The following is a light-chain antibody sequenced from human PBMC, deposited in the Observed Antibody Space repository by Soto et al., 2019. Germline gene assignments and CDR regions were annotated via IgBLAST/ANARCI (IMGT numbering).Light chain of an antibody. J-gene: IGKJ4*01. CDR1: QSVLYSSNNKNY. CDR2: WAS. Sequence: DIVMTQSPDSLAVSLGERATINCKSSQSVLYSSNNKNYLAWYQQKPGQPPNLLIYWASTRESGVPDRFSGSGSGTDFTLTISSLQAEDVATYYCQQYYDTPPTFGGGTMVEIK. V-gene: IGKV4-1*01. CDR3: QQYYDTPPT.